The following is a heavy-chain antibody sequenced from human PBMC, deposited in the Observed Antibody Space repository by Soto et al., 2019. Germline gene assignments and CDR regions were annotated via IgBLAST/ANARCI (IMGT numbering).Heavy chain of an antibody. D-gene: IGHD6-13*01. CDR2: IYYSGST. V-gene: IGHV4-39*01. CDR3: ASWRRIAAGGSLVGFDY. Sequence: PSETLSLTCTVSGGSISSSSYYWGWXXXPXXXGLEWIGSIYYSGSTYYDPSLKSRVTISVDTSKNQFSLKLNSVTAADTAVYYCASWRRIAAGGSLVGFDYWGQGTLVTVSS. CDR1: GGSISSSSYY. J-gene: IGHJ4*02.